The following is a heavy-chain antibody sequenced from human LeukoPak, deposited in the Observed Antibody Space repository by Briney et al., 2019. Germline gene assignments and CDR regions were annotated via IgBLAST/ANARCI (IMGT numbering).Heavy chain of an antibody. CDR3: ARPIVRATDY. V-gene: IGHV4-61*02. Sequence: KPSETLSLTCTVSGGSISSGSYYWSWIRQPAGKGLEWIGRIYTSGSTNYNPSLKSRVTISVDTSKNQFSLKLSSVTAADTAVYYCARPIVRATDYWGQGTLVTVSS. D-gene: IGHD1-26*01. J-gene: IGHJ4*02. CDR1: GGSISSGSYY. CDR2: IYTSGST.